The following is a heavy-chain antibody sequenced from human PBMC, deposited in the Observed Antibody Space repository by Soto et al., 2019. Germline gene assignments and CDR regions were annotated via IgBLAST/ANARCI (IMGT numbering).Heavy chain of an antibody. CDR1: GGSFSSDA. D-gene: IGHD6-13*01. J-gene: IGHJ6*02. CDR3: ARDLFFSTSDLLTAAGPGGLDV. Sequence: SVKVSCKASGGSFSSDAISWGRQAPGQGLEWMGGVIPVFGSANYAQKFQGRITITADESTSTAYMELSSRRSEDTAVYYCARDLFFSTSDLLTAAGPGGLDVWGQGTPVTVSS. CDR2: VIPVFGSA. V-gene: IGHV1-69*13.